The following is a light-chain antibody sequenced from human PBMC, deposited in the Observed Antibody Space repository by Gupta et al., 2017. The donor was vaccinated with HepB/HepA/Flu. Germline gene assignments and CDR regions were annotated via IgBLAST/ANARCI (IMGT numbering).Light chain of an antibody. Sequence: EIVMTQSPATLSVSPGERATLSCRASQSVSSNLAWYKQKPGQAPRLLIYGASTRDTGIPARFSGSGFGKDLTLTSSSRQSEDFAGYYCQQHKNWPPLTFGGGTKVEIK. V-gene: IGKV3-15*01. CDR2: GAS. CDR3: QQHKNWPPLT. CDR1: QSVSSN. J-gene: IGKJ4*01.